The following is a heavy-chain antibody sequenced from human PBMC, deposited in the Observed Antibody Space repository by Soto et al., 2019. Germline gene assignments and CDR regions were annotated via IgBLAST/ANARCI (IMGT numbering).Heavy chain of an antibody. V-gene: IGHV3-30-3*01. D-gene: IGHD6-19*01. CDR2: ISYDESNK. J-gene: IGHJ6*02. CDR1: GFTFSSYA. CDR3: ARGANSGWSFPHYYGMDV. Sequence: QVQLVESGGGVVQPGRSLRLSCAASGFTFSSYAMHWVRQGPGKGLEGVAVISYDESNKYYADSVKGRFTLSRDNSKNTLYLQMNSLRAEDTAVYYCARGANSGWSFPHYYGMDVWGQGTTVTVSS.